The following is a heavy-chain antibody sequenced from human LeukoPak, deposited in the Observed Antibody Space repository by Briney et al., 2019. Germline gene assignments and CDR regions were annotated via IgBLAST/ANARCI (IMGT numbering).Heavy chain of an antibody. CDR3: ARDIGYYGSGQITNDY. CDR2: IIPIFGTA. CDR1: GGTFSGYA. J-gene: IGHJ4*02. Sequence: GASVTVSCKASGGTFSGYAISWVRQAPGQGLEWMGGIIPIFGTANYAQKFQGRVTITADKSTSTAYMELSSLRSEDTAVYYCARDIGYYGSGQITNDYWGQGTLVTVSS. V-gene: IGHV1-69*06. D-gene: IGHD3-10*01.